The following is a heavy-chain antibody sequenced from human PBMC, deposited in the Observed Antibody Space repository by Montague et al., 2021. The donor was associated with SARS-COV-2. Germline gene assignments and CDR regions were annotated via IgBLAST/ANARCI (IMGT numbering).Heavy chain of an antibody. Sequence: SETLSLTCRVSGDSISTSTWWTWVRQTPGKGLEWIGEIFHSGTINYNPSLKSRVSISVDKSNNQFSLRLSSVTAADTAVYYCARGRGGYYDSSGYYRTGGAFDIWGQGTMVTVSS. CDR3: ARGRGGYYDSSGYYRTGGAFDI. J-gene: IGHJ3*02. CDR2: IFHSGTI. V-gene: IGHV4-4*02. CDR1: GDSISTSTW. D-gene: IGHD3-22*01.